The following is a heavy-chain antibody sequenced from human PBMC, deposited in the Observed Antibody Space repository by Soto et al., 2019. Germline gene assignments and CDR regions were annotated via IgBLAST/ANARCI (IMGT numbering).Heavy chain of an antibody. CDR2: IYYSGDT. CDR3: ARHPGYTVPTVYATHYFDY. J-gene: IGHJ4*02. Sequence: QLQLQESGPGLVKPSETLSLTCTVSGGSISSNNYYCGWIRQPPGKGLEWIGSIYYSGDTYYYPSLDSRVTMAVDTSKCQFSLKLSSVTAADTAVYYCARHPGYTVPTVYATHYFDYWGQGIVVTVSS. D-gene: IGHD2-8*01. CDR1: GGSISSNNYY. V-gene: IGHV4-39*01.